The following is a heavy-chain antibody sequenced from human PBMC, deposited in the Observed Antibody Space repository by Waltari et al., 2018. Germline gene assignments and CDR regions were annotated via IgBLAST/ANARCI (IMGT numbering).Heavy chain of an antibody. Sequence: EVQLVESGGGLVKPGGSLRLSCAASGFTFSSYSMNWVRQAPGKGLEWVSSISSSSSYIYYADSVKGRFTISRDNAKSSLYLQMNSLRAEDTAVYYCARPLVVAAPPGGEDYWGQGTLVTVSS. D-gene: IGHD2-15*01. CDR3: ARPLVVAAPPGGEDY. CDR2: ISSSSSYI. J-gene: IGHJ4*02. V-gene: IGHV3-21*01. CDR1: GFTFSSYS.